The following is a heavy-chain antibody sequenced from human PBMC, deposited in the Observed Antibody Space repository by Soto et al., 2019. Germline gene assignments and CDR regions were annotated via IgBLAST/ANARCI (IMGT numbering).Heavy chain of an antibody. CDR1: GFTFSCSA. CDR3: TRPKSEDIVLMVYTNWFDP. Sequence: HPGGSLRLSCAASGFTFSCSAMHWVRQASGKGLEWVGRIRSKANSYATAYAASVKGRFTISRDDSKNTAYLQMNSLKTEDTAVYYCTRPKSEDIVLMVYTNWFDPWGQGTLVTVSS. CDR2: IRSKANSYAT. D-gene: IGHD2-8*01. J-gene: IGHJ5*02. V-gene: IGHV3-73*01.